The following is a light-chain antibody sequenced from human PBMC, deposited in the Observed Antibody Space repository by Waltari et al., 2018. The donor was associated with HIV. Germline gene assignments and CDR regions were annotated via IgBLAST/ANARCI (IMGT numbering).Light chain of an antibody. J-gene: IGKJ5*01. V-gene: IGKV3-15*01. CDR1: QSIIIN. Sequence: EIVMTQSPATLSGSPGEGVTLSCRASQSIIINLAWYQQKPGQAPRLLMFGTSNRATGVPARFSGSGSGTEFSLTISSLQSEDFAVYYCQQYEKWPVTFGQGTRLEIK. CDR3: QQYEKWPVT. CDR2: GTS.